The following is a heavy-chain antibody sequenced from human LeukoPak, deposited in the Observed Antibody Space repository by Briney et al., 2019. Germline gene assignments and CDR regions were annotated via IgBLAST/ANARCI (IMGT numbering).Heavy chain of an antibody. CDR2: IGSGGGST. CDR1: GLTFKIHS. D-gene: IGHD1-1*01. Sequence: PGGSLRLSCAASGLTFKIHSMNWVRQAPGKGMEWVSAIGSGGGSTDYADSVQGRFTISRDNSKSTLYLQMNSLRAEDTAVYYCAKGFLGGTDQYFDSWGQGTLDTVSS. V-gene: IGHV3-23*01. CDR3: AKGFLGGTDQYFDS. J-gene: IGHJ4*02.